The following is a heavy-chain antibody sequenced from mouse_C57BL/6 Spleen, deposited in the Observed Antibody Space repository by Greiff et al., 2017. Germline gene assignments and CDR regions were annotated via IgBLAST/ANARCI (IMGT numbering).Heavy chain of an antibody. CDR2: IWSGGST. CDR3: AKEDGYESGAMDY. D-gene: IGHD2-2*01. V-gene: IGHV2-4*01. CDR1: GFSLTSYG. J-gene: IGHJ4*01. Sequence: VKLMESGPGLVQPSQSLSITCTVSGFSLTSYGVHWVRQPPGKGLEWLGVIWSGGSTDYNAAFISRLSISKDNSKSQVFFKMNSLQADDTAIYYCAKEDGYESGAMDYWGQGTSVTVSS.